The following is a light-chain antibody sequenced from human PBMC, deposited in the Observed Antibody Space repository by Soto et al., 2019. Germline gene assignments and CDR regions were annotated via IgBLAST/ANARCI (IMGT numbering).Light chain of an antibody. CDR3: QQYNTWHPKMA. J-gene: IGKJ1*01. CDR2: GAS. CDR1: QSVSSD. V-gene: IGKV3-15*01. Sequence: VVTQSPATLSVFPGETATLSCRASQSVSSDLAWYQQRPGQAPRLLIYGASTRATGIPARFRGSGSGTEFRLTISSLQSEDFATYYCQQYNTWHPKMACGRGTKVEIK.